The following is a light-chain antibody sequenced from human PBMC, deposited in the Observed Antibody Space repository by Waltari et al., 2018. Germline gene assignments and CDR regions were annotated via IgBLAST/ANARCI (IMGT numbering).Light chain of an antibody. Sequence: QSALTQPASVSGPPGQSITISCTGISSAVGSYNLFSWYQQHPGKAPKLIIYEASKRPSGVSSRFSGSKSGNTASLTISGLQAEDEGDYYCCSYTNTHVVFGGGTKLTVL. V-gene: IGLV2-14*02. CDR2: EAS. CDR1: SSAVGSYNL. CDR3: CSYTNTHVV. J-gene: IGLJ2*01.